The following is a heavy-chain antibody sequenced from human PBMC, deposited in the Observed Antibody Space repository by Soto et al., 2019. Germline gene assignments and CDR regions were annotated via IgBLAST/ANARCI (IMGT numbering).Heavy chain of an antibody. Sequence: QVQLQESGPGLVKPSETLSLTCTVSGGSISSYYWSWIRQPPGKGLEWIGYIYYSGSTNYNPSLXGXVXRXXDTSKNQLSLKLSSVTAADTAVYYCARRYGYYFDSWGQGTLVTVSS. J-gene: IGHJ4*02. V-gene: IGHV4-59*08. D-gene: IGHD4-17*01. CDR2: IYYSGST. CDR1: GGSISSYY. CDR3: ARRYGYYFDS.